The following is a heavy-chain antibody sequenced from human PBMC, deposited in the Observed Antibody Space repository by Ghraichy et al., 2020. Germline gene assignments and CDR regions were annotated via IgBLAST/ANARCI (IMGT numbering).Heavy chain of an antibody. CDR3: VKDRAVRGRPKFYFDN. J-gene: IGHJ4*02. CDR2: IWWDGSNE. V-gene: IGHV3-33*06. D-gene: IGHD3-10*01. Sequence: LSLTCAASGFTFSSYGIHWVRQAPGKGLEWVAVIWWDGSNEYFADSVKGRFTISRDNSKNTLFLQMNSLRGDDTAVYYCVKDRAVRGRPKFYFDNWGQGTLVTVSS. CDR1: GFTFSSYG.